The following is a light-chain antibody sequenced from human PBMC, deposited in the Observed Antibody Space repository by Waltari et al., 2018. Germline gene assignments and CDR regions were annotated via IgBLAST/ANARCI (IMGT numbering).Light chain of an antibody. CDR2: EVS. CDR1: SSDVGGYNS. CDR3: SSYAGSNNVV. V-gene: IGLV2-8*01. Sequence: QSALTQPPSASGSPGQSVTIPCPGTSSDVGGYNSVSWYHQHPGKAPKLRIYEVSKRPSGVPDRFSGSKSGNTASLTVSGLQAEDEADYYCSSYAGSNNVVFGGGTKLTVL. J-gene: IGLJ2*01.